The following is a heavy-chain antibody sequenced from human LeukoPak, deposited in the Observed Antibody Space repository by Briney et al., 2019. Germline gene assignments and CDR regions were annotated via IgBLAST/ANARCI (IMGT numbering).Heavy chain of an antibody. Sequence: GGSLRLSCAASGFTVSSNYMSWVRQAPGKGLEWVSVIYSGGGTYYADSVKGRFTISRDNSKNTLYLQMNSLRAEDTAVYYCARGGGSYYYYYMDVWGKGTTVTISS. CDR3: ARGGGSYYYYYMDV. CDR1: GFTVSSNY. J-gene: IGHJ6*03. V-gene: IGHV3-53*01. CDR2: IYSGGGT. D-gene: IGHD1-26*01.